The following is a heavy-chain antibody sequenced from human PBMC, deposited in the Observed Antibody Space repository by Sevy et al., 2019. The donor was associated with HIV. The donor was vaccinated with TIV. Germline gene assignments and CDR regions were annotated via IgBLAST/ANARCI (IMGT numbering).Heavy chain of an antibody. D-gene: IGHD2-2*01. V-gene: IGHV1-69*13. CDR3: ARDRGFSSTSEYGMDV. J-gene: IGHJ6*02. CDR1: GGTFNSFA. Sequence: ASVKVSCKASGGTFNSFAIIWVRQAPGQGLAWMGGIIPPFGTTNYAQNFQGRVTITADDSTTTGYMEMSSLRYDDTAVYYCARDRGFSSTSEYGMDVWGQGTTVTVSS. CDR2: IIPPFGTT.